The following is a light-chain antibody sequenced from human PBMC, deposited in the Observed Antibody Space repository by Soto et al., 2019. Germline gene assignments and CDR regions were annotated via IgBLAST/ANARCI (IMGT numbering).Light chain of an antibody. CDR1: ESVSSSTY. CDR3: TQYGSSPPYT. Sequence: EIVLTQSPGTLSLSPGERATLSCRASESVSSSTYLAWYQQKPGQAPRLLIYGASSRATGIPDRFSGSGSGTDFTLTISRLEPEDFAAYYCTQYGSSPPYTFGQGTKLEIK. CDR2: GAS. V-gene: IGKV3-20*01. J-gene: IGKJ2*01.